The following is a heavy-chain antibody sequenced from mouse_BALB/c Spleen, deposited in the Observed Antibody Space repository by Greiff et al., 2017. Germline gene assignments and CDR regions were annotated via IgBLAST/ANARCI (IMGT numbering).Heavy chain of an antibody. CDR3: ARGRDGYYFDY. V-gene: IGHV5-6-5*01. CDR2: ISSGGST. J-gene: IGHJ2*01. Sequence: EVKLVESGGGLVQPGGSLKLSCAASGFTFSSYAMSWVRQTPEKRLEWVASISSGGSTYYPDSVKGRFTISRDNARNILYLQMSSLRSEDTAMYYCARGRDGYYFDYWGQGTTLTVSS. D-gene: IGHD2-3*01. CDR1: GFTFSSYA.